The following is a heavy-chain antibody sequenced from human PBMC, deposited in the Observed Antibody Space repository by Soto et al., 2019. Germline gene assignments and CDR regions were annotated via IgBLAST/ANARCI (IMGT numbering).Heavy chain of an antibody. Sequence: KASETLSLTCTVSGGSISSSTYYWGWIRQTPGKGLEWIGSIDNSGSTFYNPSFKSRITISVDTSKNQFSLKLRSVIAADTAVYYCARHSHVLRYFDRVDAFDIWGQGTMVTVSS. D-gene: IGHD3-9*01. CDR2: IDNSGST. CDR1: GGSISSSTYY. CDR3: ARHSHVLRYFDRVDAFDI. V-gene: IGHV4-39*01. J-gene: IGHJ3*02.